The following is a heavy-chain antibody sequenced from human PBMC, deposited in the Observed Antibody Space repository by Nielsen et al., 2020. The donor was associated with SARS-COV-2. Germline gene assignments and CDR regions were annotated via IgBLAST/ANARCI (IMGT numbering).Heavy chain of an antibody. CDR2: ISAYNGNT. V-gene: IGHV1-18*01. CDR1: GYTFTSYG. J-gene: IGHJ3*02. CDR3: ARDRVDAFDI. Sequence: ASVKVSCKASGYTFTSYGISWVRQAPGQGLEWMGWISAYNGNTNYAQKLQGRVTITADESTSTAYMELSSLRSEDTAVYYCARDRVDAFDIWGQGTMVTVSS.